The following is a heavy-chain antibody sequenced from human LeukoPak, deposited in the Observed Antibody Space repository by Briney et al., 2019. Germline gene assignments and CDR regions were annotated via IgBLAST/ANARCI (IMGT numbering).Heavy chain of an antibody. CDR3: ARGRWLGHFDY. CDR1: GYSISSGYY. CDR2: IYHSGST. Sequence: SETLSLTCTVSGYSISSGYYWGWIRQPPGKGLEWIGSIYHSGSTYYNPSLKSRVTISVDTSKNQFSLKLSFVTAADTAVYYCARGRWLGHFDYWGQGTLVTVSS. D-gene: IGHD6-19*01. J-gene: IGHJ4*02. V-gene: IGHV4-38-2*02.